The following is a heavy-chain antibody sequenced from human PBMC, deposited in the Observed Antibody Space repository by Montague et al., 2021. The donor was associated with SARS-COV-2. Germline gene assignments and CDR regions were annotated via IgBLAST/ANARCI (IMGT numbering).Heavy chain of an antibody. J-gene: IGHJ4*02. Sequence: LTLTCTFSGFSLSTSGMCVSWVRQAPGKGLEWVANIKQDGSEKYYVDSVKGRFTISRDNAKNSLYLQMNSLRAEDTAVYYCARDLRYFDWLFHSSGYYNYFDYWGQGTLVTVSS. CDR3: ARDLRYFDWLFHSSGYYNYFDY. D-gene: IGHD3-9*01. CDR1: GFSLSTSG. V-gene: IGHV3-7*01. CDR2: IKQDGSEK.